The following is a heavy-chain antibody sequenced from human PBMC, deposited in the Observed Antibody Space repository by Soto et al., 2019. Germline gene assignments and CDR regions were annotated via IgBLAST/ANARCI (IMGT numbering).Heavy chain of an antibody. V-gene: IGHV4-61*01. CDR3: ARDFAYFDS. J-gene: IGHJ4*02. CDR1: GGSFKSGSYS. CDR2: VYHTGRT. Sequence: QVQLQESGPGLVKPSETLSLTCTVSGGSFKSGSYSWSWIRQPPGKGLEWIGYVYHTGRTSYNPSLENPVSISIDTSKNQFSLNLDSVTAADTAVYFCARDFAYFDSWGQGALVTVSS. D-gene: IGHD3-3*01.